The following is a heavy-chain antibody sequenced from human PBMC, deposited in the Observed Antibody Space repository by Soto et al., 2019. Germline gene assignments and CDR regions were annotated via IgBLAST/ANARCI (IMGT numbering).Heavy chain of an antibody. J-gene: IGHJ4*02. CDR2: IYHSGST. Sequence: QLQLQESGSGLVKPSQTLSLTCAVSGGSISSGGYSWSWIRQPPGKGLEWIGYIYHSGSTYYNPSRKSRVTISVDRSKNQFSLKLSSVTAADTAVYYCASLRSGWGIDYWGQGTLVTVSS. CDR1: GGSISSGGYS. CDR3: ASLRSGWGIDY. D-gene: IGHD6-19*01. V-gene: IGHV4-30-2*01.